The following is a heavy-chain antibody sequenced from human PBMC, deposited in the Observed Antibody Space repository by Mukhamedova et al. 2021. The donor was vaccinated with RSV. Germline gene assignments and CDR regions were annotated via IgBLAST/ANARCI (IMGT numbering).Heavy chain of an antibody. D-gene: IGHD3-22*01. CDR3: ARASTTSYYDSDGYYKFYFDY. Sequence: GWIGYIYYSGSTYYNPSLKSRVTISLDTSKNQFSLKLSSVTAADTAVYYCARASTTSYYDSDGYYKFYFDYWGQGTLVTVFS. J-gene: IGHJ4*02. CDR2: IYYSGST. V-gene: IGHV4-30-2*05.